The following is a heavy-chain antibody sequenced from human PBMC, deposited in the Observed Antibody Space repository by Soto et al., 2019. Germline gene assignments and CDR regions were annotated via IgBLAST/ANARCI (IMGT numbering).Heavy chain of an antibody. CDR3: ARTDYDFWTYGGFDP. CDR2: IYYSGST. V-gene: IGHV4-59*01. CDR1: GGSISSYY. J-gene: IGHJ5*02. Sequence: SETLSLTCTVSGGSISSYYWSWIRQPPGKGLEWIGYIYYSGSTNYNPSLKSRVTISVDTSKNQFSLKLSSVTAADTAVYYCARTDYDFWTYGGFDPWGQGTLVTVSS. D-gene: IGHD3-3*01.